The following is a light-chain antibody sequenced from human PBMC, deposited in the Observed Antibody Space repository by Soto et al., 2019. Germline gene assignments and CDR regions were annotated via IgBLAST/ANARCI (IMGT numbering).Light chain of an antibody. CDR2: GAS. J-gene: IGKJ2*01. V-gene: IGKV3-20*01. Sequence: EIVLTQSPGTLSLSPGERATLSCRASQNINSNYLAWYQQKPGQAPRLLIFGASSRATGIPDRFNGSGSGTGFTLTISRLEPEDFAVYYCQQYGSSPYTFGQGTKLEIK. CDR1: QNINSNY. CDR3: QQYGSSPYT.